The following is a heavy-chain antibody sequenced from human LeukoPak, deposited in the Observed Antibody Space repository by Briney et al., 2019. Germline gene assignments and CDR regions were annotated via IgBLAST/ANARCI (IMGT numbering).Heavy chain of an antibody. CDR1: GFTFSSYG. CDR3: ARLLLDGDYDYDAFDI. J-gene: IGHJ3*02. D-gene: IGHD4-17*01. CDR2: ISGSGGST. Sequence: PGGTLRLSCAASGFTFSSYGMSWVRQAPGKGLEWVSAISGSGGSTYYADSVKGRFTISRDNSKNTLYLQMNSLRAEDTAVYYCARLLLDGDYDYDAFDIWGQGTMVTVSS. V-gene: IGHV3-23*01.